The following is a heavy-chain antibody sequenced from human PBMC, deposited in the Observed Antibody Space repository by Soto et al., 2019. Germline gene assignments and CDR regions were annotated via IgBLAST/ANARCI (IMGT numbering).Heavy chain of an antibody. V-gene: IGHV3-23*01. Sequence: GGSLRLSCAASGFSFNNYAMSWVRQASGKGLQWVSTISGNGETTYYADSVKGRFTITRDTSKSTLYLQMSGLRAEDTAVYYCAKDHYSGSGSYTYYYFNYGMNVWGQGTTVTVSS. D-gene: IGHD3-10*01. CDR3: AKDHYSGSGSYTYYYFNYGMNV. CDR2: ISGNGETT. CDR1: GFSFNNYA. J-gene: IGHJ6*02.